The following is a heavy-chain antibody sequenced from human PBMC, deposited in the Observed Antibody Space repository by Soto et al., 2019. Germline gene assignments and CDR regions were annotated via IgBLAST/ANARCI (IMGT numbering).Heavy chain of an antibody. CDR3: AHAFGGTSWPNDAFDV. Sequence: QITLKEAGPTLVKPTQTLTLTCTFSGFSFSSNGVAVGWIRQPPGEALEWLALIYWDDDKRYRASLKTRLNITKNTSKNQVVLTMTDMDPVDTATYYCAHAFGGTSWPNDAFDVWGQGTVVTVSS. CDR2: IYWDDDK. J-gene: IGHJ3*01. CDR1: GFSFSSNGVA. D-gene: IGHD1-26*01. V-gene: IGHV2-5*02.